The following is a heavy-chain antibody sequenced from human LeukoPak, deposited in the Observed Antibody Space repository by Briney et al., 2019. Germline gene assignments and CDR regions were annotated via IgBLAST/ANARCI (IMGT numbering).Heavy chain of an antibody. J-gene: IGHJ2*01. CDR2: IRPYNENT. Sequence: GASVKVSCKASGYTLIRNGISWVRQAPGQGLEWMGWIRPYNENTKYLQMLQGRVTLTTDTSTSTAYMELRSLTSDDTAVYYCARVYGSGSYLYFDLWGRGTLVTVSS. D-gene: IGHD3-10*01. V-gene: IGHV1-18*01. CDR3: ARVYGSGSYLYFDL. CDR1: GYTLIRNG.